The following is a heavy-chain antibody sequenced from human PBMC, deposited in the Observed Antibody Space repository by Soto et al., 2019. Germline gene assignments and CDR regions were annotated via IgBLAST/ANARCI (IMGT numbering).Heavy chain of an antibody. V-gene: IGHV1-46*01. CDR2: INPSGGST. D-gene: IGHD2-15*01. J-gene: IGHJ4*02. CDR1: GYTFTRSG. Sequence: ASLKVSCKASGYTFTRSGISWVRQAPGQGLEWMGIINPSGGSTSYAQKFQGRVTMTRDTSTSTVYMELSSLRSEDTAVYYCARGSPKFFTRAFGYWGQGTLVTVSS. CDR3: ARGSPKFFTRAFGY.